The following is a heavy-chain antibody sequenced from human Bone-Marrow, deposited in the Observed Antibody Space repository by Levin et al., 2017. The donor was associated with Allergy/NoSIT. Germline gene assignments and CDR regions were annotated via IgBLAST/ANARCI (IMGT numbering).Heavy chain of an antibody. CDR3: VWLTTMTTMGV. Sequence: GGSLRLSCATSGFPFSPAWMTWVRQVPGKGLEWVGRIKSKGGGGTRDYAAPVEGRFTISRDDSKGILYLQMNSLRNEDTGIYYCVWLTTMTTMGVWGQGTLVTVSS. CDR2: IKSKGGGGTR. J-gene: IGHJ4*02. V-gene: IGHV3-15*01. D-gene: IGHD4-17*01. CDR1: GFPFSPAW.